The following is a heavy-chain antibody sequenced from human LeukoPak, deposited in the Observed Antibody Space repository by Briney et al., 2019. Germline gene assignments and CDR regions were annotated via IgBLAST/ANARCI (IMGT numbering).Heavy chain of an antibody. D-gene: IGHD4-17*01. J-gene: IGHJ4*02. V-gene: IGHV3-23*01. CDR3: AKGRYGDYGFDY. CDR2: RGSGGST. CDR1: GFTFSSYA. Sequence: GGSLRLSCVASGFTFSSYAMSWVRQAPGKGLGWVSARGSGGSTYYADSVKGRFTISRDNSKNTLYLQMNSLRAEDTAVYYCAKGRYGDYGFDYWGQGTLVTVSS.